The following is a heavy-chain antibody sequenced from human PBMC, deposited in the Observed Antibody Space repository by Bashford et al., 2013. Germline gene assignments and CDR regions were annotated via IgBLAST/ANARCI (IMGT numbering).Heavy chain of an antibody. CDR2: ISYDGRNK. J-gene: IGHJ5*02. V-gene: IGHV3-30*03. CDR3: ASDATDTDNWGGWGWFDP. CDR1: GLSFGSSG. Sequence: PGGPVRLSCAASGLSFGSSGMHWVRQAPGKGLEWVAVISYDGRNKFYGDSVRGRFTISRDNSRNTVYLHMNGLRDADTAVYYCASDATDTDNWGGWGWFDPWGQETLVTVSS. D-gene: IGHD2-21*01.